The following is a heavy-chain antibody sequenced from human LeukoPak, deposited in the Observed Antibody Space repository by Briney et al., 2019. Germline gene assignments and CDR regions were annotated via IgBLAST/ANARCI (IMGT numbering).Heavy chain of an antibody. Sequence: PGGSLRLSCAASGFTFSDYTMSWVRQAPGKGLEWLSAIGGSGRSTYSADSVKGRFTISRDNSTNTLSLQMNSLRAEDTAVYYCTKDLHCSGGSCYDWFDPWGQGTLVTVSS. D-gene: IGHD2-15*01. CDR2: IGGSGRST. CDR1: GFTFSDYT. J-gene: IGHJ5*02. CDR3: TKDLHCSGGSCYDWFDP. V-gene: IGHV3-23*01.